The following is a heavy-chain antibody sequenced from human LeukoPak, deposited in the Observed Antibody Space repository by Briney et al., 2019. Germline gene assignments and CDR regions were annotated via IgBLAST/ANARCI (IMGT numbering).Heavy chain of an antibody. V-gene: IGHV4-4*07. CDR1: GGSISDYY. D-gene: IGHD2-15*01. CDR3: GRQVEAAFDL. J-gene: IGHJ3*01. CDR2: IYSTGIT. Sequence: SETLSLTCTVSGGSISDYYWNWIRQPAGKGLEWIGRIYSTGITNYIPSLKNRVTISADTSKNQFSLKLSSVTAAATAFYYCGRQVEAAFDLWGQGTMVTVSS.